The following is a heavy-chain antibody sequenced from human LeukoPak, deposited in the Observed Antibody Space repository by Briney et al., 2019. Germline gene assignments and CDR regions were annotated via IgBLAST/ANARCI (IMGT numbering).Heavy chain of an antibody. CDR1: GGSISSGGYY. J-gene: IGHJ6*02. V-gene: IGHV4-31*03. Sequence: SETLSLTCTVSGGSISSGGYYWSWIRQHPGKGLEWIGYIYCSGSTYYNPSLKSRVTISVDTSKNQFSLKLSSVTAADTAVYYCARERLGYGMDVWGQGTTVTVSS. CDR2: IYCSGST. CDR3: ARERLGYGMDV. D-gene: IGHD3-16*01.